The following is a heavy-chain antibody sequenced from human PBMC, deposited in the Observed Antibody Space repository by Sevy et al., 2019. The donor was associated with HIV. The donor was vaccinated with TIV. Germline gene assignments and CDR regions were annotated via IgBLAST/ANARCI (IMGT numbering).Heavy chain of an antibody. D-gene: IGHD2-8*01. CDR1: GFTFDDYP. V-gene: IGHV3-9*01. J-gene: IGHJ6*02. CDR3: AKDKGYCTNGVCYTSYYYYGMDV. Sequence: SLRLSCAASGFTFDDYPMHWVRQAPGKGLEWVSGISWNSGSIGYADSVKGRFTISRDNAKNSLYLQMNSLRAEDTALYYCAKDKGYCTNGVCYTSYYYYGMDVWGQGTTVTVSS. CDR2: ISWNSGSI.